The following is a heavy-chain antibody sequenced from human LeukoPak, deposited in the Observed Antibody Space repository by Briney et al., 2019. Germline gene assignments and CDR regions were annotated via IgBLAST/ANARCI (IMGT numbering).Heavy chain of an antibody. D-gene: IGHD3-22*01. J-gene: IGHJ4*02. CDR2: IYYSGST. CDR1: GGSISSYC. CDR3: ARVRYYDSSGYYYYFDY. Sequence: SETLSLTCTVSGGSISSYCWSWIRQPPGKGLEWIGYIYYSGSTNYNPSLKSRVTISVDTSKNQFSLKLSSVTAADTAVYYCARVRYYDSSGYYYYFDYWGQGTLVTVSS. V-gene: IGHV4-59*01.